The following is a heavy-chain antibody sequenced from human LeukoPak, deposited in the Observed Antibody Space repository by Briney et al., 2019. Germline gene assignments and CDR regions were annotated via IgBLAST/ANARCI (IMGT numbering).Heavy chain of an antibody. Sequence: PGGSLRLSCTASGFTFNTYAITWVRQAPGKGLEWVSTIGGGPVFYADSVKGRFTISRDDSKNTLFLQMDSLRAEDTAIYYCAKADMDTACFDYWGQGTLVTVSS. D-gene: IGHD5-18*01. J-gene: IGHJ4*02. CDR3: AKADMDTACFDY. V-gene: IGHV3-23*01. CDR2: IGGGPV. CDR1: GFTFNTYA.